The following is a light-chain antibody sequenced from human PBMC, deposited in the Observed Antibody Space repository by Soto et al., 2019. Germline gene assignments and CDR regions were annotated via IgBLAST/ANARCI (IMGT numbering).Light chain of an antibody. CDR3: QQSYGTPIT. CDR1: QSIGNW. V-gene: IGKV1-39*01. CDR2: VAS. J-gene: IGKJ1*01. Sequence: DIQMTQSPSTLSASLGDRVTITCRASQSIGNWLAWYQQKPGKAPKLLIYVASSLQSEVPSRSSGSGSGTDFTLTITSLQPEDFATYYCQQSYGTPITFGQGTKVDIK.